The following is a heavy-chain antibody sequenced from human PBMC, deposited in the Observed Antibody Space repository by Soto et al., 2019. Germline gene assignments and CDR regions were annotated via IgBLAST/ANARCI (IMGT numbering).Heavy chain of an antibody. D-gene: IGHD6-13*01. CDR1: GFTFNTYW. V-gene: IGHV3-74*01. CDR2: INSDVSST. Sequence: EVHLVESGGGLVQPGGSLRLSCTASGFTFNTYWMHWVRHVPGKRLGWASRINSDVSSTTYADSVKGRFTISRDNAKNMLYLQMNSLRVEDTAVYYCARGPEGINWYTHPIDYWGQGTLVTVSS. J-gene: IGHJ4*02. CDR3: ARGPEGINWYTHPIDY.